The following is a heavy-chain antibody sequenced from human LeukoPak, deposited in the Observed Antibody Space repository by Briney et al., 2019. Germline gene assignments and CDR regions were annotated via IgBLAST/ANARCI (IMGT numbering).Heavy chain of an antibody. CDR1: GFTFSSYA. Sequence: PGGSLRLSCAASGFTFSSYAVSRVRQAPGKGLEWVSAISGSGGSTYYADSVKGRFTISRDNSKNTLYLQMNSLRAEDTAVYYCAKDAGSSSWGNHFDYWGQGTLVTVSS. V-gene: IGHV3-23*01. CDR2: ISGSGGST. CDR3: AKDAGSSSWGNHFDY. J-gene: IGHJ4*02. D-gene: IGHD6-13*01.